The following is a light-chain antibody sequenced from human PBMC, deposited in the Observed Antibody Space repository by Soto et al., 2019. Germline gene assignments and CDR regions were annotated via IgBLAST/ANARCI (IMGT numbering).Light chain of an antibody. V-gene: IGKV3D-15*01. CDR3: QQYNNWPPWT. Sequence: VMTQSPATLSVSPGERATLSCRASQSVSSYLAWYQQKPGQAPRLLISGASSRATGIPARFSGSGSGTEFTLTISSLQSEDFAVYYCQQYNNWPPWTFGQGTKVDI. J-gene: IGKJ1*01. CDR1: QSVSSY. CDR2: GAS.